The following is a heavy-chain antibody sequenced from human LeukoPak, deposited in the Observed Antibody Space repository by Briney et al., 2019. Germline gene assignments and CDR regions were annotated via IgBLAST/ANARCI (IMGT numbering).Heavy chain of an antibody. CDR2: TSAYNGNT. Sequence: ASVKVSCKASGYTFTSYGISWVRQAPGQGLEWMGWTSAYNGNTNYAQKLQGRVTMTTDTSTSTAYMELRSLRSDDTAVYYCARADSSGWYGVWTYDIWGQGTMVTVSS. CDR3: ARADSSGWYGVWTYDI. D-gene: IGHD6-19*01. CDR1: GYTFTSYG. V-gene: IGHV1-18*01. J-gene: IGHJ3*02.